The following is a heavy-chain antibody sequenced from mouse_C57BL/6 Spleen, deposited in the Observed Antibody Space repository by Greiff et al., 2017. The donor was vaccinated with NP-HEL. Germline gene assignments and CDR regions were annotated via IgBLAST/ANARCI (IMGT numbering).Heavy chain of an antibody. Sequence: EVKLMESGGGLVKPGGSLKLSCAASGFTFSSYAMSWVRQTPEKRLEWVATISDGGSYTHYPDNVKGRFTISRDTAKNDLYLQMSHLKYEDTAMYYCARGGDGGWYFDVWGTGTTVTVSS. CDR1: GFTFSSYA. CDR2: ISDGGSYT. J-gene: IGHJ1*03. CDR3: ARGGDGGWYFDV. D-gene: IGHD3-3*01. V-gene: IGHV5-4*03.